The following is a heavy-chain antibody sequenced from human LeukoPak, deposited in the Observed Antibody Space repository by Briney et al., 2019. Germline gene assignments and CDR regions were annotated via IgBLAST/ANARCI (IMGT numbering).Heavy chain of an antibody. J-gene: IGHJ4*02. V-gene: IGHV3-7*01. CDR3: AREGDGYNYHLSRPDY. D-gene: IGHD5-24*01. Sequence: PGGSLRLSCAASGFTFSSYWMSWVRQAPGKGLEWVANIKQDGSEKYYVDSVKGRFTISRDNAKNSLYLQMNSLRAEDTAVYYCAREGDGYNYHLSRPDYWGQGTLVTVSS. CDR2: IKQDGSEK. CDR1: GFTFSSYW.